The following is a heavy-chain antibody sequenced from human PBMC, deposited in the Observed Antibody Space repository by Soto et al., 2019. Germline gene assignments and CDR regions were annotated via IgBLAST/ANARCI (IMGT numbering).Heavy chain of an antibody. V-gene: IGHV3-23*01. D-gene: IGHD2-2*02. CDR2: ISGSGGST. Sequence: GGSLRLSCAASGFTFSSYSRSWVRQAPGKGLEWVSGISGSGGSTYYADSVKGRFTISSDNSKNTLYLQMISLRAEDTALYYCARHTGNYYYYYSMDVWGQGTTVTVSS. CDR3: ARHTGNYYYYYSMDV. J-gene: IGHJ6*02. CDR1: GFTFSSYS.